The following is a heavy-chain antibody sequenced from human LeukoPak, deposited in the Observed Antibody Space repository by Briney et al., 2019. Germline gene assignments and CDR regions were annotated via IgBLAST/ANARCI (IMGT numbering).Heavy chain of an antibody. CDR1: GYTFTSYY. Sequence: ASVTVSCMASGYTFTSYYMHWVRQAPGQGLEWMGIINPSGGSTSYAQKFQGRVTMTRDTSTSTVYMELSSLRSEDTAVYYCARDWTYYYDSSGLGDYWGQGTLVTVSS. CDR3: ARDWTYYYDSSGLGDY. J-gene: IGHJ4*02. V-gene: IGHV1-46*01. CDR2: INPSGGST. D-gene: IGHD3-22*01.